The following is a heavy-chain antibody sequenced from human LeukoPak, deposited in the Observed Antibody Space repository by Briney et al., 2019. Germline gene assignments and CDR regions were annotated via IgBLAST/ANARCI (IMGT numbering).Heavy chain of an antibody. V-gene: IGHV3-64*01. CDR1: GFTFSSYA. CDR2: ISSNGGST. J-gene: IGHJ3*02. CDR3: AIAILIGTGAFDI. D-gene: IGHD2-21*01. Sequence: GGSLRLSCAASGFTFSSYAMHWVRQAPGKGLEYVSAISSNGGSTYYANSVKGRFTISRDNSKNTLYLQMGSLRAEDMAVYYWAIAILIGTGAFDIWGQGTMVTVSS.